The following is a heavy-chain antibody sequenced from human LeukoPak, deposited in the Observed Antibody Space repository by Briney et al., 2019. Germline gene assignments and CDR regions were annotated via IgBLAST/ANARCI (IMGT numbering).Heavy chain of an antibody. CDR3: AASGLNSGIDS. V-gene: IGHV4-59*01. Sequence: PSETLSLTCAVYGGSFSGYYWSWIRQPRGKGLEWIGYIYYSGSTNYNPSLKSRVTISGDTSKNQFSLKLSSVTTADTAVYYCAASGLNSGIDSWGQGTLVTVSS. J-gene: IGHJ4*02. CDR2: IYYSGST. CDR1: GGSFSGYY. D-gene: IGHD2-21*01.